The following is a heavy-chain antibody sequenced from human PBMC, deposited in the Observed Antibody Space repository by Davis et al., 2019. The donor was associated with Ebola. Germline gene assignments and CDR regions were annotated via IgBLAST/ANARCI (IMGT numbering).Heavy chain of an antibody. CDR3: ATSQDCSSTSCDNWFDP. V-gene: IGHV4-34*01. J-gene: IGHJ5*02. CDR1: GGSFSGYY. D-gene: IGHD2-2*01. Sequence: MPSETLSLTCAVYGGSFSGYYWSWIRQPPGKGLEWIGEINHSGSTNYNPSLKSRVTISVDTSKNQFSLKLTSVTAADTAVYYCATSQDCSSTSCDNWFDPWGQGTLVTVS. CDR2: INHSGST.